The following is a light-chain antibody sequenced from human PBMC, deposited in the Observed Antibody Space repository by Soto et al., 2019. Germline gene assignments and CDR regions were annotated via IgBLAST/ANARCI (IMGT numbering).Light chain of an antibody. J-gene: IGKJ4*01. CDR3: QKYNSAPRT. Sequence: DIQMTQSPSSLSASVGDRVTITRRASQDISNYLAWSQEKPGKVPKHLIYAASTLQSGVPSRFSGSGSGPDFTRTISSLQPEDGATYYCQKYNSAPRTFGGGTNVEIK. V-gene: IGKV1-27*01. CDR1: QDISNY. CDR2: AAS.